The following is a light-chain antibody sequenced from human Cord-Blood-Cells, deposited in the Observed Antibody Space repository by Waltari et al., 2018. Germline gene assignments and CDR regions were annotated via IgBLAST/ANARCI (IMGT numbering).Light chain of an antibody. V-gene: IGLV2-14*01. CDR3: SSYTSSSTL. CDR2: AVS. Sequence: QSALNQPASVSGSPGQSLSIPCPGPSSAVGGYNSVSWYQQHPGKAPKLMIYAVSNRPSGVSNRFSGSKSGNTASLTISGLQAEDEADYYCSSYTSSSTLFGGGTKLTVL. CDR1: SSAVGGYNS. J-gene: IGLJ2*01.